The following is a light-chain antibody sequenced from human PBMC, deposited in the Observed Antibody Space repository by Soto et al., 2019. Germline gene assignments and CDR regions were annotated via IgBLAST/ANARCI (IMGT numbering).Light chain of an antibody. Sequence: QSALTQPASVSGSPGQSITISCTGSSNDVGGYNFVSWYQQHPGKAPKLLIYEVTNRPSGISDRFSGSRSGNTASLTISGLQPEDEAGYYCGSYTNTNSLIFGGGTKLTVL. J-gene: IGLJ2*01. V-gene: IGLV2-14*01. CDR2: EVT. CDR3: GSYTNTNSLI. CDR1: SNDVGGYNF.